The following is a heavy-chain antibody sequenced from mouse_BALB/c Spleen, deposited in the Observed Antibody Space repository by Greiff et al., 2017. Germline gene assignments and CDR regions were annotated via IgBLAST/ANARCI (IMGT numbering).Heavy chain of an antibody. CDR2: IRSKSNNYAT. CDR3: VREGGYAMDY. Sequence: EVQGVESGGGLVQPKGSLKLSCAASGFTFNTYAMHWVCQAPGKGLEWVARIRSKSNNYATYYADSVKDRFTISRDDSQSMLYLQMNNLKTEDTAMYYCVREGGYAMDYWGQGTSVTVSS. CDR1: GFTFNTYA. V-gene: IGHV10-3*03. J-gene: IGHJ4*01.